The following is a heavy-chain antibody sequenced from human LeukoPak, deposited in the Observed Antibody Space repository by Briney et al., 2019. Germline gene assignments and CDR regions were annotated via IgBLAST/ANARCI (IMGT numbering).Heavy chain of an antibody. Sequence: ASVKVSCKASGYTFTGYYMHWVRQAPGQRLEWKGLINPSSGGTNDAPKFKGRVTMTDDTSTDTAYMELSRLRSEDTAVYYCATVFGFRFLEWPPPPGSPLGLDYWGQGTLVTVSS. CDR1: GYTFTGYY. CDR2: INPSSGGT. J-gene: IGHJ4*02. CDR3: ATVFGFRFLEWPPPPGSPLGLDY. D-gene: IGHD3-3*01. V-gene: IGHV1-2*02.